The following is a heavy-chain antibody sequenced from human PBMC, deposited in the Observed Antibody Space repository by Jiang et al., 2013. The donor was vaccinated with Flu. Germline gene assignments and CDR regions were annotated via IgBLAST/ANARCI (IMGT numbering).Heavy chain of an antibody. V-gene: IGHV4-34*01. D-gene: IGHD2-15*01. CDR3: ARGGVIVVAPTPIVTWFDS. J-gene: IGHJ5*01. CDR1: GVSFSGYY. Sequence: ETLSLTCAVHGVSFSGYYWSWLRQSPTKGLEWIGDIDHSGSTDYNSNLGSRVTISADTSKSQFSLKMTSVTAADTAIYFCARGGVIVVAPTPIVTWFDSWGQGTLVTVSS. CDR2: IDHSGST.